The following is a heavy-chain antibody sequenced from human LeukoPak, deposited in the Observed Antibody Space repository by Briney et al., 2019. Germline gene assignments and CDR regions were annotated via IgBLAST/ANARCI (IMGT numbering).Heavy chain of an antibody. CDR1: GFTFSSYS. CDR3: ARDSSGWFYYMDV. Sequence: PGGSLRLSCAASGFTFSSYSMNWVRQAPGKGLEWVSSISSSSSYIYYADSVKGRFTISRDNAKNSLYLQMSSLRAEDTAVYYCARDSSGWFYYMDVWGKGTTVTVSS. CDR2: ISSSSSYI. J-gene: IGHJ6*03. D-gene: IGHD6-19*01. V-gene: IGHV3-21*01.